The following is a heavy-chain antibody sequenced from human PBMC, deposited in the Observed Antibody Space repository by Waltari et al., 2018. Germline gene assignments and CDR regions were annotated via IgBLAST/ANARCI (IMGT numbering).Heavy chain of an antibody. CDR3: ARVVRIGGTDFDY. V-gene: IGHV1-69*05. Sequence: QVQLVQSGAEVKKPGSSVKVSCKASGGTFSSYAISWVRQAPGQGLEWMGGIIPIFGTANYEQKFQGRVTITTDESTSTAYMELSSLRSEDTAVYYCARVVRIGGTDFDYWGQGTLVTVSS. CDR2: IIPIFGTA. CDR1: GGTFSSYA. J-gene: IGHJ4*02. D-gene: IGHD1-26*01.